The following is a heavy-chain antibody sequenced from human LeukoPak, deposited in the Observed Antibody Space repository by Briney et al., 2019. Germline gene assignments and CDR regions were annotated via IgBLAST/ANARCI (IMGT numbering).Heavy chain of an antibody. CDR1: GYTFTSYD. CDR2: INPNSGGT. CDR3: AREDRYNWNDNYYFYGMDV. V-gene: IGHV1-2*02. Sequence: ASVKVSCKASGYTFTSYDINWVRQAPGQGLEWMGWINPNSGGTNYAQKFQGRVTMTRDTSISTAYMELSRLRSDDTAVYYCAREDRYNWNDNYYFYGMDVWGQGTTVTVSS. D-gene: IGHD1-20*01. J-gene: IGHJ6*02.